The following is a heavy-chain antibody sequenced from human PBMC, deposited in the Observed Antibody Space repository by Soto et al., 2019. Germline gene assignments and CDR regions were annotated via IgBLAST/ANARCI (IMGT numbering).Heavy chain of an antibody. J-gene: IGHJ6*03. CDR2: ISSSSSYI. CDR3: ARDLPGRDYYYYYMDV. CDR1: GFTFSSYS. V-gene: IGHV3-21*01. Sequence: EVQLVESGGGLVKPGGSLRLSCAASGFTFSSYSMNWVRQAPGKGLEWVSSISSSSSYIYYADSVKGRFTIARDNAKNSLYQQRNSLSAEYTAVYYCARDLPGRDYYYYYMDVWGKGTTVTVSS.